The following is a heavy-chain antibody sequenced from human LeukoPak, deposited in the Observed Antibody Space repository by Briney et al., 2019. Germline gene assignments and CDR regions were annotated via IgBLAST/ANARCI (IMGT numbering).Heavy chain of an antibody. V-gene: IGHV1-24*01. CDR3: AKDSYGSGSYFLDY. Sequence: ASVKVSCRVSGYSLTELSLHWVRQAAGRGLEWMGGFEPEDGKRVYAQTFQDRVAMTEDTPTDTAYMELSSLTPEDTAVYYCAKDSYGSGSYFLDYWGQGTLVTVSS. CDR2: FEPEDGKR. D-gene: IGHD3-10*01. J-gene: IGHJ4*02. CDR1: GYSLTELS.